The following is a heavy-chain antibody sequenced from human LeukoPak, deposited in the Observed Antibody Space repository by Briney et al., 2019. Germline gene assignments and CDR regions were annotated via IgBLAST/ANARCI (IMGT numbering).Heavy chain of an antibody. CDR2: INSDGSST. V-gene: IGHV3-74*01. CDR1: GFTLSSYW. J-gene: IGHJ4*02. Sequence: GGSLRLSCTASGFTLSSYWMHRVRQAPGKGLVWVSRINSDGSSTSYADSVKGRFTISRDNAKNTLYLQMNSLRAEDTAVYYCGSGLQGYYSDYWGQGTLVTVSS. D-gene: IGHD5-24*01. CDR3: GSGLQGYYSDY.